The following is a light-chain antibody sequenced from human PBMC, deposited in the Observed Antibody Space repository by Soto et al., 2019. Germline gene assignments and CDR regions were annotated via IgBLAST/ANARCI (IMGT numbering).Light chain of an antibody. Sequence: EIVLTQSPGPLSLSPGERATLSCRASQSVTSSYLAWYQQKPGQAPRLLIYTASSRATGIPDRFSGSGSGTDFTLTISRLQPGDSAVYYCQQYSTSPLTFGGGIKVEIK. J-gene: IGKJ4*01. V-gene: IGKV3-20*01. CDR2: TAS. CDR1: QSVTSSY. CDR3: QQYSTSPLT.